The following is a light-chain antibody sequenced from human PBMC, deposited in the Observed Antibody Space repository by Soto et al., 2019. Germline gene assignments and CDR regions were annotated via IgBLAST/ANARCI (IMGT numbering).Light chain of an antibody. CDR3: QQANSFPHT. CDR1: QDIRSW. Sequence: DMQMTQSPTTVSSSVGGRVTITSRTSQDIRSWLAWYQQKPGIAPKLLIDAAASLESGVPSRFSGSGSGTDFTLTISSLQPEDFATYDCQQANSFPHTFGQGTKLEMK. CDR2: AAA. V-gene: IGKV1-12*01. J-gene: IGKJ2*01.